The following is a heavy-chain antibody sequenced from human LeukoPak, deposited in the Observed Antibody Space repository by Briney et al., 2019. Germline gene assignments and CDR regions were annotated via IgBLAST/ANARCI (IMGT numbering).Heavy chain of an antibody. CDR2: INPNSGGT. CDR3: ARGRDDFWSGYYSDFDY. V-gene: IGHV1-2*02. CDR1: GYTFTGYY. Sequence: ASVKVSCKASGYTFTGYYMHWMRQAPGQGLEWMGWINPNSGGTNYAQKFQGRVTMTRDTSISTAYMELSRLRSDDTAVYYCARGRDDFWSGYYSDFDYWGQGTLVTVSS. D-gene: IGHD3-3*01. J-gene: IGHJ4*02.